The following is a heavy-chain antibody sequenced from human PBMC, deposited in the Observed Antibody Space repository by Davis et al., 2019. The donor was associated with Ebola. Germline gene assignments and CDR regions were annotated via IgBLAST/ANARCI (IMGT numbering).Heavy chain of an antibody. Sequence: MPSETLSLTCTVSGGSISSGDDYWNWIRQPPGKGLEWIGYIYYSGSTYYNPSLKSPFTISVDTSKNQFSLKLSSVTAADTAVYYCARGISGYWGQGTLVTVSS. CDR1: GGSISSGDDY. CDR2: IYYSGST. J-gene: IGHJ4*02. CDR3: ARGISGY. D-gene: IGHD3-10*01. V-gene: IGHV4-30-4*01.